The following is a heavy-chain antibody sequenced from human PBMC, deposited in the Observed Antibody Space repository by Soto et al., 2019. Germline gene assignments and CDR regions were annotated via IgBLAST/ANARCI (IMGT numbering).Heavy chain of an antibody. CDR3: TTDPGPRETLTFGGVI. J-gene: IGHJ4*02. V-gene: IGHV3-15*07. CDR2: IKSKTDGGTT. D-gene: IGHD3-16*01. Sequence: PGGSLRLSCAASGFTFSNAWMNWVRQAPGKGLEWVGRIKSKTDGGTTDYAAPVKGRFTISRDDSKNTLYLQMNSLKTEDTAVYYCTTDPGPRETLTFGGVIWGQGTLVTVSS. CDR1: GFTFSNAW.